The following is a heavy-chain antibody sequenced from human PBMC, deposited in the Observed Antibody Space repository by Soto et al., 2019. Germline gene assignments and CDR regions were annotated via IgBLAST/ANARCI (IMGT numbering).Heavy chain of an antibody. J-gene: IGHJ6*03. CDR2: IWYDGSNK. Sequence: QVQLVESGGGVVQPGRSLRLSCAASVFTFSSYGMHWVRQAPGKGLEWVAVIWYDGSNKYYADSVKGRFTMYRDNSKNTMYLQMNRLRAEDTAVYYCAREAFKYHTSIIVEVPAAPQRHYCYYMDVWGKGTTVTVSS. CDR1: VFTFSSYG. D-gene: IGHD2-2*01. V-gene: IGHV3-33*01. CDR3: AREAFKYHTSIIVEVPAAPQRHYCYYMDV.